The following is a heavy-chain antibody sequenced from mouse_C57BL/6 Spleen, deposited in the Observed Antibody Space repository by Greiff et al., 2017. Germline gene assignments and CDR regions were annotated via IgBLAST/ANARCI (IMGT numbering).Heavy chain of an antibody. J-gene: IGHJ2*01. CDR2: IYPGSGST. CDR1: GYTFTSYW. V-gene: IGHV1-55*01. Sequence: QVQLQQSGAELVKPGASVKMSCKASGYTFTSYWITWVKQRPGQGLEWIGDIYPGSGSTNYNEKFKSKATLTVDTSSSTAYMQLSSLTSEDSAVYYCARKAHDYGSSYYFDYWGQGTTLTVSS. D-gene: IGHD1-1*01. CDR3: ARKAHDYGSSYYFDY.